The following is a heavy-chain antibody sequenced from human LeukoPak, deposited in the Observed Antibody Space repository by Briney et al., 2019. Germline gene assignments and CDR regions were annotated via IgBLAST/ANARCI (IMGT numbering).Heavy chain of an antibody. CDR2: ISLSGYT. D-gene: IGHD1-26*01. V-gene: IGHV4-4*02. CDR1: GGSITTTNY. CDR3: SRESGPYSPFGH. Sequence: PSETLSLTCGVSGGSITTTNYWSWVRPSPGRGLEWIGEISLSGYTVFNPSLRGRVTMSLGESKNHLSLTLTSVTAADTAIYYCSRESGPYSPFGHWGQGILVTVTT. J-gene: IGHJ4*02.